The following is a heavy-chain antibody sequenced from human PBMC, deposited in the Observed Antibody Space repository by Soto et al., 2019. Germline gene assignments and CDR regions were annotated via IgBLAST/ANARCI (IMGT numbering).Heavy chain of an antibody. CDR1: GFTFTSSA. V-gene: IGHV1-58*01. D-gene: IGHD6-19*01. J-gene: IGHJ6*02. CDR3: AAVASLPYSSGWTTAYYYYGMDV. Sequence: EASVKVSCKASGFTFTSSAVQWVRQARGQRLEWIGWIVVGSGNTNYAQKFQERVTITRDMSTSTAYMELSSLRSEDTAVYYCAAVASLPYSSGWTTAYYYYGMDVWGQGTTVTVSS. CDR2: IVVGSGNT.